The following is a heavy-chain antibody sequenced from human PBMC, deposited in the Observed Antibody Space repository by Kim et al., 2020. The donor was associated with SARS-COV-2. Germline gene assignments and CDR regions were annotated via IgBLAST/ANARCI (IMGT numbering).Heavy chain of an antibody. J-gene: IGHJ4*02. Sequence: SETLSLTCAVYGGSFSGYYWSWIRQPPGKGLEWIGEINHSGSTNYNPSLKSRVTISVDTSKNQFSLKLSSVTAAYTAVYYCARDSDIVVVPAARRFDYWGQGTLVTVSS. CDR1: GGSFSGYY. D-gene: IGHD2-2*01. CDR2: INHSGST. CDR3: ARDSDIVVVPAARRFDY. V-gene: IGHV4-34*01.